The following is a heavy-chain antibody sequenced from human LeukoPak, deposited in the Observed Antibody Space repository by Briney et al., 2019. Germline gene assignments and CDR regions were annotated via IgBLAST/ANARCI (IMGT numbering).Heavy chain of an antibody. Sequence: GGSLRLSCAASGFTFSRYGMHWVRQAPGKGLEGVAVISYDGSNEYYPDSVKGRFTIYRDNSKNTLYLQMNSLRAEDTAVYYCAKDVVGATFSPIDYWGQGTLVTVSS. V-gene: IGHV3-30*18. CDR1: GFTFSRYG. J-gene: IGHJ4*02. D-gene: IGHD1-26*01. CDR2: ISYDGSNE. CDR3: AKDVVGATFSPIDY.